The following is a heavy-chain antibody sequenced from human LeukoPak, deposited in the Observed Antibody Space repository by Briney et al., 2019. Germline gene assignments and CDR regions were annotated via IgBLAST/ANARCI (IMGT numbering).Heavy chain of an antibody. CDR2: IFNSGDTI. Sequence: GGSLGLSCAASGFTFSDYYMSWIRQVPGKGLEWVSYIFNSGDTIYYADSVKGRFTISRDNAKNSVYLQMNSLRAEDTAVYYCARGHYGMDAWGQGTTVTVSS. CDR1: GFTFSDYY. CDR3: ARGHYGMDA. J-gene: IGHJ6*02. V-gene: IGHV3-11*01.